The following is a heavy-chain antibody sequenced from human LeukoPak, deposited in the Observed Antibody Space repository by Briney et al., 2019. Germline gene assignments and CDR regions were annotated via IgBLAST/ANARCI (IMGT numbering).Heavy chain of an antibody. D-gene: IGHD1-26*01. CDR1: GFTFDDYA. Sequence: GRSLRLSCAASGFTFDDYAMHWVRQAPGKGLEWVSGISWNSGSIGYADSVKGRFTISRDNAKNSLYLQMNSLRAEDTAVYYCAVSGRGGFYYYGMDVWGQGTTVTVSS. CDR2: ISWNSGSI. J-gene: IGHJ6*02. V-gene: IGHV3-9*01. CDR3: AVSGRGGFYYYGMDV.